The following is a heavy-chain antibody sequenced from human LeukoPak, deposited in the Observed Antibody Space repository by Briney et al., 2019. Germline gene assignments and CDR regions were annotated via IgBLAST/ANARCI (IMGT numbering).Heavy chain of an antibody. CDR3: ARDAGRFPSSPTDS. V-gene: IGHV3-23*01. J-gene: IGHJ4*02. CDR2: GSSSGTTT. D-gene: IGHD2-21*01. Sequence: GGALRLSCAHSGYTFSKYAKRGVRQDPGEGVAWVSTGSSSGTTTYYADYVKGRFTTSRDNSKNTLHLQMSSRGVDDTAVYYCARDAGRFPSSPTDSWGQGSLVTVSS. CDR1: GYTFSKYA.